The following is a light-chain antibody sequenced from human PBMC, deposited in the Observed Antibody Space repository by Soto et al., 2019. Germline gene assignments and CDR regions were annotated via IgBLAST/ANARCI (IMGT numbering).Light chain of an antibody. V-gene: IGKV1-5*01. CDR3: QQYNTYST. CDR2: DAS. CDR1: QNIRNW. Sequence: DKQMNKVPSTQTAYVGDSVTITCRASQNIRNWLAWYQQKPGKAPNPLIYDASSLKSGVPARFSGSGSGTEFTLTNSRLLPDDFATYYCQQYNTYSTFRHGTRLEIK. J-gene: IGKJ5*01.